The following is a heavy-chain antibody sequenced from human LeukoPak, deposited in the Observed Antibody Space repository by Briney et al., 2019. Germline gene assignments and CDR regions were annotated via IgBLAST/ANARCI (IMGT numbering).Heavy chain of an antibody. V-gene: IGHV4-59*01. CDR2: IYDSGST. Sequence: SETLSLTCTVSGASISSYYWSWIRQSPGKGLEWIGYIYDSGSTNYNPSLKSRVTISVDTSKNQFSLKLSPVTAADTAVFYCARGRDYYASGSYDYWGQGTLVTVSS. CDR1: GASISSYY. J-gene: IGHJ4*02. D-gene: IGHD3-10*01. CDR3: ARGRDYYASGSYDY.